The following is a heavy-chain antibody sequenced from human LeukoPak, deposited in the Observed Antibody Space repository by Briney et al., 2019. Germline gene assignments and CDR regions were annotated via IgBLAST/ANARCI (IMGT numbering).Heavy chain of an antibody. Sequence: PSETLSLTCTVSGGSISSGDYYWSWIRQPPGKGMEWIGYIYYSGSTYYNPSLKSRVTISVDTTKNQFSLKLSSVTAADTDVYYYIRLKFEPVLILFDPWGQGTLVTVSS. CDR2: IYYSGST. J-gene: IGHJ5*02. CDR3: IRLKFEPVLILFDP. V-gene: IGHV4-30-4*08. D-gene: IGHD3-10*01. CDR1: GGSISSGDYY.